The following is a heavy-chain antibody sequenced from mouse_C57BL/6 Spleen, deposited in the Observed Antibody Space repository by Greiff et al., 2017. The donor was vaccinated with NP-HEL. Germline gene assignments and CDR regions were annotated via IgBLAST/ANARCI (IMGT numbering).Heavy chain of an antibody. CDR2: IDPSDSYT. CDR3: LRAWFAY. Sequence: VQLQQSGAELVKPGASVKLSCKASGYTFTSYWMQWVKQRPGQGLEWIGEIDPSDSYTNYNQKFKGKATLTVDTSSSTAYMQLSSLTSEVSAVYYWLRAWFAYWSQVTRVTVS. J-gene: IGHJ3*01. V-gene: IGHV1-50*01. CDR1: GYTFTSYW.